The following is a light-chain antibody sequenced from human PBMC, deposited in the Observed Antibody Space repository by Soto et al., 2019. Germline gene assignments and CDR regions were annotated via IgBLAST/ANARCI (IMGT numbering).Light chain of an antibody. V-gene: IGKV1-5*01. CDR2: DAS. Sequence: DIQMTQSPSTLSASVVYRVSITCRASQSISSWLAWYQQKPGKAPKLLIYDASSLESGVPSRFSGSGSGTAFTLPISSLQPDDFATYYCQQYNSYWTFGQGTKVDIK. J-gene: IGKJ1*01. CDR1: QSISSW. CDR3: QQYNSYWT.